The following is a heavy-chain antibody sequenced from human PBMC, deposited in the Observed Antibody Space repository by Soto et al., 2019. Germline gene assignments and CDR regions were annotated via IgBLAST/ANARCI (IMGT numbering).Heavy chain of an antibody. J-gene: IGHJ4*02. CDR1: GYTFTSYY. CDR2: INPITGGT. Sequence: ASVKVSCKASGYTFTSYYIHWVRQAPGQGLEWMGWINPITGGTNYAPKFQGRVTMTRDTSITTAYMELSRLRSDDAAVYYCARNYYDSSDRDYLDYWGQGTPVTVSS. D-gene: IGHD3-22*01. CDR3: ARNYYDSSDRDYLDY. V-gene: IGHV1-2*02.